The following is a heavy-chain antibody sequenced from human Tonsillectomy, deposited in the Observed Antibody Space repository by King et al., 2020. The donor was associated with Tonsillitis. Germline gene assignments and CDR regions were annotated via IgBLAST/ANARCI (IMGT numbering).Heavy chain of an antibody. CDR3: ARELGYCGGGRCYPEYFQH. CDR2: IYNSGST. J-gene: IGHJ1*01. CDR1: GGSISSYY. Sequence: VQLQESGPGLVKPSETLSLTCTVSGGSISSYYWSWIRQPPGKGLEWIGYIYNSGSTNYNPSLKSRVTISVDTSKNQFSLKLSSVTAADTAVYYCARELGYCGGGRCYPEYFQHWGQGTLVTVSS. D-gene: IGHD2-15*01. V-gene: IGHV4-59*01.